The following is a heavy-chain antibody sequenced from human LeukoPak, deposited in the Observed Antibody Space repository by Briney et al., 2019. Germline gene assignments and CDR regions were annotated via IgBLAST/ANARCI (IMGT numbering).Heavy chain of an antibody. V-gene: IGHV5-51*01. J-gene: IGHJ4*02. Sequence: GASLKISCKGSGYSITNYWIGWVRQMPGTGLEWMGIIYPGDSDTRYSPSFQGQVTISADKSITTAYLEWSSLKASDTAVYYCARRHDNTDYWTYWGQGTLVTVSS. D-gene: IGHD4/OR15-4a*01. CDR1: GYSITNYW. CDR3: ARRHDNTDYWTY. CDR2: IYPGDSDT.